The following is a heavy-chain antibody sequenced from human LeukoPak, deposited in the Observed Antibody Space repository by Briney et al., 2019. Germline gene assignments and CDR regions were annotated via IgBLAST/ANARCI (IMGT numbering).Heavy chain of an antibody. D-gene: IGHD3-10*01. V-gene: IGHV4-4*07. Sequence: SETLSLTCTVSGGSISSYYWTWIRQPAGKGLEWIGRIYTTGSTNYNSSLNSRVTISVDTSKNQFSLKLSSVTAADTAVYYCARRGSGSYAAPFDYWGQGTLVTVSS. J-gene: IGHJ4*02. CDR2: IYTTGST. CDR1: GGSISSYY. CDR3: ARRGSGSYAAPFDY.